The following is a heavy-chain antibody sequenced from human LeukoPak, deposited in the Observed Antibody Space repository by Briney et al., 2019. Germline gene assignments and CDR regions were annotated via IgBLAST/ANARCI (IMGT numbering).Heavy chain of an antibody. V-gene: IGHV4-59*01. CDR3: AREDVGYFDY. Sequence: SETLSLTYTVSGGSISSYYWSWIRQPPGKGLEWIGYIYYSGSTNYNPSLKSRVTISVDTSKNQFSLKLSSVTAADTAVYYCAREDVGYFDYWGQGTLVTVSS. J-gene: IGHJ4*02. CDR1: GGSISSYY. D-gene: IGHD1-26*01. CDR2: IYYSGST.